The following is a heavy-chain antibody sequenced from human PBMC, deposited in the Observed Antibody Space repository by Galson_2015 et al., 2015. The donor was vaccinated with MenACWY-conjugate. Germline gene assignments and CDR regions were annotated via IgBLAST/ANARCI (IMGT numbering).Heavy chain of an antibody. J-gene: IGHJ4*01. V-gene: IGHV3-7*03. CDR3: ARGGN. CDR1: GFRFSSQW. Sequence: SLRLSCAASGFRFSSQWLSWVRQAPGKGPECVASINEDGSDNSYMDSVKGRFTISRDNAQNSLSLQMNRLSVEDTAVYYCARGGNWGHGTLVTVSS. D-gene: IGHD4-23*01. CDR2: INEDGSDN.